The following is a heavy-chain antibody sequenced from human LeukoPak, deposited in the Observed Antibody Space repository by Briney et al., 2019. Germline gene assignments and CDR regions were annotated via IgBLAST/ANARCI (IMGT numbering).Heavy chain of an antibody. CDR2: INHSGST. Sequence: PSEALSLTCAVYGGSFSGYYWSWIRQPPGKGLEWIGEINHSGSTNYNPSLKSRVTISVDTSKNQFSLKLSSVTAADTAVYYCAREAGYCSSTSCYSDDYFDYWGQGTLVTVSS. D-gene: IGHD2-2*01. CDR3: AREAGYCSSTSCYSDDYFDY. V-gene: IGHV4-34*01. CDR1: GGSFSGYY. J-gene: IGHJ4*02.